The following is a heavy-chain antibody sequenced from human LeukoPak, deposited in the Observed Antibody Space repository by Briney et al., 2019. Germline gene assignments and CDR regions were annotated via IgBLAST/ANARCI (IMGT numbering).Heavy chain of an antibody. CDR2: MNPNSGNT. D-gene: IGHD1-26*01. J-gene: IGHJ6*02. CDR1: GYTFSSYD. CDR3: ARSYSGSYWDYYYGMDA. Sequence: ASVKVSCKASGYTFSSYDINWVRQATGQGLEWMGWMNPNSGNTGYAQKFQGRVTMTRNTSISTAYMELSSLRSEDTAVYYCARSYSGSYWDYYYGMDAWGQGTTVAVSS. V-gene: IGHV1-8*01.